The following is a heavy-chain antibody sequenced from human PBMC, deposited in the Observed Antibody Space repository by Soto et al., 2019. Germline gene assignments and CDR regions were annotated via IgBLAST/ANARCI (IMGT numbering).Heavy chain of an antibody. V-gene: IGHV3-9*01. CDR1: GFTFHDYA. Sequence: EVQLVESGGGLVQPGRSLRLSCAASGFTFHDYAFHWVRQAPGKGLEWVSGISWNSNSIGYADSVKGRFTISRDNAKSSLYLQMNSLRAEDTALYYCARDIVMTTLGGGHFEWWGQGTLVIVSS. D-gene: IGHD3-16*01. CDR2: ISWNSNSI. CDR3: ARDIVMTTLGGGHFEW. J-gene: IGHJ4*02.